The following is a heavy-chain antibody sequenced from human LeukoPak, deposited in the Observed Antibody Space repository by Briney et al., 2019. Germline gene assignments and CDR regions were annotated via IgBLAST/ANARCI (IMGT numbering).Heavy chain of an antibody. V-gene: IGHV3-23*01. J-gene: IGHJ4*02. CDR3: AKGSWYSGY. CDR1: GFTFSTYA. Sequence: GGSLRLSCAASGFTFSTYAMSWVRQAPGKGLEWDSAISGSGGSTYYADSVKGRFTISRDNSKNTLYLQMTSLRAEGTAVYYCAKGSWYSGYWGQGTLVTVSS. D-gene: IGHD2-15*01. CDR2: ISGSGGST.